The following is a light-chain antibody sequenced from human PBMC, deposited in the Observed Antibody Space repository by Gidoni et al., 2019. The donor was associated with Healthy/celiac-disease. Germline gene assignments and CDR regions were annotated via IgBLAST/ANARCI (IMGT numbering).Light chain of an antibody. V-gene: IGKV1-39*01. CDR2: AAS. CDR3: QQGYSTPPT. CDR1: KSISSY. Sequence: DIQMTQSPSSLSASVGDRVTITCRASKSISSYLNWYQQKPGKAPKLLIYAASSLQSGVPSRFSGRGSGTDFTLTISSLQPEDFATYYCQQGYSTPPTFGQGTRLEIK. J-gene: IGKJ2*01.